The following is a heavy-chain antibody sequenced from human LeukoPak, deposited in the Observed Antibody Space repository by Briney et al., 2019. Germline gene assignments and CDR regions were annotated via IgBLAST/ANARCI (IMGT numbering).Heavy chain of an antibody. CDR1: GFPFSTYN. D-gene: IGHD2-2*01. CDR3: ARAYDASCYACWDY. V-gene: IGHV3-7*01. Sequence: GGSLRLSCAASGFPFSTYNMNWVRQAPGKGLEWVANIKQDGSEKYYVASVKGRFTISRDNAENSLYLQMNSLRPEDTAVYYCARAYDASCYACWDYWGQGTLVTVSS. J-gene: IGHJ4*02. CDR2: IKQDGSEK.